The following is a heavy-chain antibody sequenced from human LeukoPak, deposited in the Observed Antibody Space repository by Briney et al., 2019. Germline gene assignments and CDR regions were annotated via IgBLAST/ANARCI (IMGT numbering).Heavy chain of an antibody. CDR3: AREVMVGATHYYYGMDV. Sequence: AASVKVSCKASGYTFTGYYMHWVRQAPGQGLEWMGWINPNSGGTNYAQKFQGRVTMTRDTSISTAYMELSRLRSDDTAVYYCAREVMVGATHYYYGMDVWGQGTTVTVSS. CDR1: GYTFTGYY. CDR2: INPNSGGT. V-gene: IGHV1-2*02. J-gene: IGHJ6*02. D-gene: IGHD1-26*01.